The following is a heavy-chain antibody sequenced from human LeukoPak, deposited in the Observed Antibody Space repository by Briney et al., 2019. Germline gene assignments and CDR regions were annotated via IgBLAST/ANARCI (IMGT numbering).Heavy chain of an antibody. CDR3: AKGLNWNTGHFDY. CDR1: GFTFDDYT. CDR2: ISWNGGST. J-gene: IGHJ4*02. V-gene: IGHV3-43*01. D-gene: IGHD1-1*01. Sequence: PGGSLRLSCAASGFTFDDYTMHWVRQAPGKGLEWVSLISWNGGSTYYADSVKGRFTISRDNSKRSLYLKMNSPRTEDTALYSCAKGLNWNTGHFDYWGPGTLVTVSS.